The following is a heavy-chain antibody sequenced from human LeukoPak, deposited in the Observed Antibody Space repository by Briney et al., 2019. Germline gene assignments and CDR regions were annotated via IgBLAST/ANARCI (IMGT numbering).Heavy chain of an antibody. Sequence: GGSLRLSCAASGFTFSSYSMSWVRQAPGKGLEWVANIKQDGSEKNYVGSVKGRFTIARDNAKNSLYLQMNSLRAEDTAVYYCARLIPPGIGYYHYHYMDVWGKGTTVTISS. D-gene: IGHD6-13*01. CDR3: ARLIPPGIGYYHYHYMDV. CDR2: IKQDGSEK. V-gene: IGHV3-7*01. CDR1: GFTFSSYS. J-gene: IGHJ6*03.